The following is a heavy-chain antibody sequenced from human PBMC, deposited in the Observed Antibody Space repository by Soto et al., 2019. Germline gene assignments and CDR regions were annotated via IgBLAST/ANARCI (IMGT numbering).Heavy chain of an antibody. CDR3: ARGVRRYSSSWPGIYYMDV. CDR2: INHSGST. D-gene: IGHD6-13*01. V-gene: IGHV4-34*01. Sequence: SETLSLTCAVYGGSFSGYYWSWIRQPPGKGLEWIGEINHSGSTNYNPSLKSRVTISVDTSKNQFSLKLSSVTAADTAVYYCARGVRRYSSSWPGIYYMDVWGKGTTVTVSS. CDR1: GGSFSGYY. J-gene: IGHJ6*03.